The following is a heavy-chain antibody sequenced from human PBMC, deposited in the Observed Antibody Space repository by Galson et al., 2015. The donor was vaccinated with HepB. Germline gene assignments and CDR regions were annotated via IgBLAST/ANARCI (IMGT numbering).Heavy chain of an antibody. D-gene: IGHD4-17*01. CDR1: GLIFSGYT. V-gene: IGHV3-30-3*01. Sequence: SLRLSCAASGLIFSGYTMHWVRQAPGKGLEWVADISYDGSYKDYAESVGGRFTISRDNSKNTLYLQMNSLRPDDTAIYYCARDRDYARTAGLDSWGQGTLVAVSS. CDR2: ISYDGSYK. J-gene: IGHJ4*02. CDR3: ARDRDYARTAGLDS.